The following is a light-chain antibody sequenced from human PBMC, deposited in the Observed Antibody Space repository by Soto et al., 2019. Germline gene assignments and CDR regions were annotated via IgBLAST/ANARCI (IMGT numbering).Light chain of an antibody. Sequence: DIVMTQSPESLTVSLGERATINCKSSLSVFYSSNNQNYLAWYQHKPGQPPELLIYWASTRESGVPDRFSGSGSGTDFTLTISSLQAEDVAVYYCQQYYTTLAPTFGGGTKVEIK. J-gene: IGKJ4*01. V-gene: IGKV4-1*01. CDR2: WAS. CDR1: LSVFYSSNNQNY. CDR3: QQYYTTLAPT.